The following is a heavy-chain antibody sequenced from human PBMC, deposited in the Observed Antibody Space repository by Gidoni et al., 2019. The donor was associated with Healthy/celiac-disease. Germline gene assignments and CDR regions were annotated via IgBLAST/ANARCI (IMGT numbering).Heavy chain of an antibody. CDR3: AREGGGPLGVDSYYDSTEPFGWFDP. CDR2: IYSGGST. Sequence: EVQLVESGGGLIQPGGSLRLSCAASGFTVSSNYMRWVRQAPGKGLEWVPVIYSGGSTYYADSVKGRFTISRDNSKNTLYLQMNSLRAEDTAVYYWAREGGGPLGVDSYYDSTEPFGWFDPWGQGTLVTVSS. V-gene: IGHV3-53*01. CDR1: GFTVSSNY. J-gene: IGHJ5*02. D-gene: IGHD3-22*01.